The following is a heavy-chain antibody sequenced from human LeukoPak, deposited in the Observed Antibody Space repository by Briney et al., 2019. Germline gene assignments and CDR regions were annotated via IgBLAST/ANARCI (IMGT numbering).Heavy chain of an antibody. Sequence: PGGSLRLSCAASGFTFSSYSMNWVRQAPGKGLEWVSAISASGGNTYYADSVKGRFTISRDNSKNTLYLQLNSLRAEDTAIYYCAKILTETDSYYFGMDVWGHGTTVTVSS. D-gene: IGHD3-9*01. CDR1: GFTFSSYS. J-gene: IGHJ6*02. CDR2: ISASGGNT. CDR3: AKILTETDSYYFGMDV. V-gene: IGHV3-23*01.